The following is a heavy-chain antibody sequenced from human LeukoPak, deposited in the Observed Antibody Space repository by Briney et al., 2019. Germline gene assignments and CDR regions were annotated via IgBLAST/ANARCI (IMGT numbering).Heavy chain of an antibody. CDR1: GFTVSSNY. J-gene: IGHJ4*02. Sequence: GGSLRLSCAASGFTVSSNYMSWVRQAPGKGLEWVGFIRSKAYGGTTEYAASVKGRFTISRDDSKSIAYLQMNSLKTEDTAVYYCTRGSVYCSSISCKNDYWGQGTLVTVSS. CDR3: TRGSVYCSSISCKNDY. V-gene: IGHV3-49*04. CDR2: IRSKAYGGTT. D-gene: IGHD2-2*01.